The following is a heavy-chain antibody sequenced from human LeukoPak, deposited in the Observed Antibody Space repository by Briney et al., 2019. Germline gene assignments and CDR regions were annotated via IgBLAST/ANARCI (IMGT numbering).Heavy chain of an antibody. Sequence: PGGSLRLSCAASGFTFSSYAMSWVRQAPGKGLEWVSAISGSGGSTYYADSVKGRFTISRDNSKNTLYLQMNSLRAEDTAAYYCAKDPYLRGVIFYWGQGTLVTVSS. CDR1: GFTFSSYA. J-gene: IGHJ4*02. CDR2: ISGSGGST. CDR3: AKDPYLRGVIFY. V-gene: IGHV3-23*01. D-gene: IGHD3-10*02.